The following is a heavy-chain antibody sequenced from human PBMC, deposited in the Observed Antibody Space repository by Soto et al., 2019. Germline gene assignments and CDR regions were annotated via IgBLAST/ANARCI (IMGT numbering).Heavy chain of an antibody. V-gene: IGHV3-23*01. CDR2: ISGSGGST. D-gene: IGHD3-10*01. J-gene: IGHJ5*02. CDR3: AKATLLWFGELYWFDP. CDR1: GFTFSSYA. Sequence: EVQLLESGGGLVQPGGSLRLSCAASGFTFSSYAMSWVRQAPGKGLEWVSAISGSGGSTYYADSVKGRFTISRDNXKXXLYPQMNSLRAEDTAVYYCAKATLLWFGELYWFDPWGQGTLVTVSS.